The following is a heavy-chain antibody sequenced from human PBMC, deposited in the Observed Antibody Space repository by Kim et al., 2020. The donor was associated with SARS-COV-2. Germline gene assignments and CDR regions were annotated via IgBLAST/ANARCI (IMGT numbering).Heavy chain of an antibody. CDR2: ISWNSGSI. J-gene: IGHJ4*01. D-gene: IGHD3-22*01. V-gene: IGHV3-9*01. Sequence: GGSLRLSCAASGFTFDDYAMHWVRQAPGKGLEWVSGISWNSGSIGYADSVKGRFTISRDNAKNSLYLQMNSLRAEDTALYYCAKDMSHYDSSGYWDYLG. CDR3: AKDMSHYDSSGYWDY. CDR1: GFTFDDYA.